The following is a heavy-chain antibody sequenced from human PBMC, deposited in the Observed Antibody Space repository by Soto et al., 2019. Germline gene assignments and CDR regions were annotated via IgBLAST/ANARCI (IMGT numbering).Heavy chain of an antibody. Sequence: QVQLQESGPGLVKPSETLSLTCTVSGGSISSYYWSWIRQPPGKGLEWIGYIYYSGSTNYNPSLKSRVTISVDTSKNQFSLKLSSVTAADTAVYYCARVWGSRGSHFDYWGQGTLVTVSS. CDR3: ARVWGSRGSHFDY. D-gene: IGHD3-16*01. CDR1: GGSISSYY. V-gene: IGHV4-59*01. J-gene: IGHJ4*02. CDR2: IYYSGST.